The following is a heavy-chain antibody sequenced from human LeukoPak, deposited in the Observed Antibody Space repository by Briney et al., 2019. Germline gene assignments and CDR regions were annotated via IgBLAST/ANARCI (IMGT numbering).Heavy chain of an antibody. CDR3: ARAGYNSSWYYLDY. D-gene: IGHD6-13*01. J-gene: IGHJ4*02. Sequence: GASVKVSCKASGYTFTGYYMHWVRQAPGQGLEWMGWINPDSGGTNYAQKFQGRVTMTRDTSISTAYMELSRLRSDDTAVYYCARAGYNSSWYYLDYWGQGALVTVPS. CDR2: INPDSGGT. CDR1: GYTFTGYY. V-gene: IGHV1-2*02.